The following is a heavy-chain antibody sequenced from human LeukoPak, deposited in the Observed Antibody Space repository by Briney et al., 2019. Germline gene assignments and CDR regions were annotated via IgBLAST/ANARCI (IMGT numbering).Heavy chain of an antibody. J-gene: IGHJ4*02. V-gene: IGHV3-9*01. CDR1: GFTFDDYA. D-gene: IGHD3-22*01. CDR2: ISWNSGSI. Sequence: GRSLRLSCAASGFTFDDYAMHWVRQAPGKGLEWVSGISWNSGSIGYADSVKGRFTISRDNARNSLYLQMNSLRAEDTALYYCAKGKWLSESPLDYWGQGTLVTVSS. CDR3: AKGKWLSESPLDY.